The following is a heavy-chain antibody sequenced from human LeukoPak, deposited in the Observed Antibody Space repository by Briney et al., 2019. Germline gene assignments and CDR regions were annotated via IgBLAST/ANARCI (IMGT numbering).Heavy chain of an antibody. D-gene: IGHD3-3*01. J-gene: IGHJ5*02. V-gene: IGHV4-4*07. CDR3: ARAFRPNTIFGVVAHYNWFDP. Sequence: PSETLSLTCTVSGGSISSYYWSWIRQPAGKGLEWIGRIYTSGSTNYNPSLKSRVTMSVDTSKNQFSLKLSSVTAADTAVYYCARAFRPNTIFGVVAHYNWFDPWGQGTLVTVSS. CDR1: GGSISSYY. CDR2: IYTSGST.